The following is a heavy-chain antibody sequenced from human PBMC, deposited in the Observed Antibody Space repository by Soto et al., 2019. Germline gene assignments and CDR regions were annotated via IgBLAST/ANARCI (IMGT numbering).Heavy chain of an antibody. J-gene: IGHJ4*02. CDR1: GFTFSNFG. CDR2: IWHDGKNK. Sequence: QVQVVESGGGVVQPGTSLRLSCAASGFTFSNFGMHWVRQAPGKGLEWVAVIWHDGKNKYYADSAKGRFTISRDNSKNTLYLQMNSLRAEDTAVYYCARDPGQDEAKDYWGQGTLVTVSS. V-gene: IGHV3-33*01. CDR3: ARDPGQDEAKDY.